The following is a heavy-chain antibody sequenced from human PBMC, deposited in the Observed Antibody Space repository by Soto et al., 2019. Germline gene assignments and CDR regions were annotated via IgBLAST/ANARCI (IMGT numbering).Heavy chain of an antibody. V-gene: IGHV1-69*10. CDR1: GDNFKKNV. CDR2: TIPALGKT. Sequence: SVKVSCKPSGDNFKKNVFTWVRQAPGQGLEWMGGTIPALGKTHYIEKVQGRVTITVDDATRTVYMEVRDLTSEDTAIYYCARGPFRPSAMDVGGQGTTVTVSS. D-gene: IGHD3-10*01. CDR3: ARGPFRPSAMDV. J-gene: IGHJ6*02.